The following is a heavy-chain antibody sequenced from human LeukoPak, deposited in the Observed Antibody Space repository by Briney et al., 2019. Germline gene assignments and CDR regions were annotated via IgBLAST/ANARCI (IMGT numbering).Heavy chain of an antibody. V-gene: IGHV1-18*01. CDR3: AREDVGSSWYFHYYYYGMDV. CDR1: RYTFTSYG. D-gene: IGHD6-13*01. Sequence: ASVKVSCKASRYTFTSYGISWVRQAPGQGLEWMGWISAYNGNTNYAQKLQGRVTMTTDSSTRTAYMEVRSLRSDDTAVYYCAREDVGSSWYFHYYYYGMDVWGQRTTVTVSS. CDR2: ISAYNGNT. J-gene: IGHJ6*02.